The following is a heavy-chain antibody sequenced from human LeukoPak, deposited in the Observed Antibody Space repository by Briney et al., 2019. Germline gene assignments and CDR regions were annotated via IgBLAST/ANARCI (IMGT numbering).Heavy chain of an antibody. CDR3: ARTYTSGWYAAY. CDR2: INPNSGGT. J-gene: IGHJ4*02. D-gene: IGHD6-19*01. V-gene: IGHV1-2*02. CDR1: GYTFTAYY. Sequence: ASVTVSCKASGYTFTAYYIHWVRQAPGQGLEWMGWINPNSGGTSYAQNFQGRVTMTRDTSISTAYMVLSRLRSDDTAIYYCARTYTSGWYAAYWGQGTLVTVSS.